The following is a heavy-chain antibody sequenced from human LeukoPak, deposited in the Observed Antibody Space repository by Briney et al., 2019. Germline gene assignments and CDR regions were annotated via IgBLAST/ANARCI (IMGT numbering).Heavy chain of an antibody. CDR3: AKAGAAGGYFDY. D-gene: IGHD6-13*01. CDR2: IYYSGNT. CDR1: GVSISSSNSY. V-gene: IGHV4-39*01. Sequence: SETLSLTCTVSGVSISSSNSYWGWIRQPPGKGLEWIGSIYYSGNTYYNASLKSQVSISIDTSKSQFSLRLTSVTAADTAVYYCAKAGAAGGYFDYWGQGTLVTVSS. J-gene: IGHJ4*02.